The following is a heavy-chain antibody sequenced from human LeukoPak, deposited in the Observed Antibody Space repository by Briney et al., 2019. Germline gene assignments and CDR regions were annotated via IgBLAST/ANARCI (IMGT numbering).Heavy chain of an antibody. Sequence: GGSLRLSCAASGFTFSSYAMSWVRQAPGKGLEWVSAISGSGGSTYYADSVKGRFTISRDNSKNTLYLQMNSLRAEDTAVYYSAKDYGSGSYYNSFTDYWGQGTLVTVSS. D-gene: IGHD3-10*01. V-gene: IGHV3-23*01. CDR3: AKDYGSGSYYNSFTDY. CDR2: ISGSGGST. J-gene: IGHJ4*02. CDR1: GFTFSSYA.